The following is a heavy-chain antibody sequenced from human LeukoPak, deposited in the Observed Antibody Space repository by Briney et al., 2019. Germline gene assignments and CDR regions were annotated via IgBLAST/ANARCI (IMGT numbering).Heavy chain of an antibody. V-gene: IGHV3-33*06. Sequence: PGGSLRLSCAASGFTFSVYGMHWVRQAPGKGLEWVAVIGHDGNNEDYADSVKGRFTISRDNSKNTLYLQMNSLRAEDTAVYYCAKCRLGAAAWAWGQGTLVTVSS. J-gene: IGHJ5*02. CDR3: AKCRLGAAAWA. CDR2: IGHDGNNE. D-gene: IGHD6-13*01. CDR1: GFTFSVYG.